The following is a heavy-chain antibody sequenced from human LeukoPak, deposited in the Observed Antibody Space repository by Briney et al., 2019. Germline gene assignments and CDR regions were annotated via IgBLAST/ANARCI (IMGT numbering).Heavy chain of an antibody. CDR2: ISGRDDSA. D-gene: IGHD3-3*01. V-gene: IGHV3-23*01. J-gene: IGHJ4*02. Sequence: PGGSLRLSCAASGFTFSSYAMSWVRQAPGKGLEWVSGISGRDDSAYYADSVKGRFSISRDNSKNTLYLQMNSLRPEDTAVYYCAKDEGFLGTDYWGQGTLVTVSS. CDR1: GFTFSSYA. CDR3: AKDEGFLGTDY.